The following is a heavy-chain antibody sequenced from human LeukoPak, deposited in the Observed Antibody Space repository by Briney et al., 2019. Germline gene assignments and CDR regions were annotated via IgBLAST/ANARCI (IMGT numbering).Heavy chain of an antibody. CDR3: AKDLIWFGEFNFDY. CDR2: ISGSGGST. J-gene: IGHJ4*02. V-gene: IGHV3-23*01. CDR1: GFAFSSYA. D-gene: IGHD3-10*01. Sequence: PGGSLRLSCAASGFAFSSYAMSWVRQAPGKGLEWVSAISGSGGSTYYADSVKGRFTISRDNSKNTLYLQMNSLRAEDTAVYYCAKDLIWFGEFNFDYWGQGTLVTVSS.